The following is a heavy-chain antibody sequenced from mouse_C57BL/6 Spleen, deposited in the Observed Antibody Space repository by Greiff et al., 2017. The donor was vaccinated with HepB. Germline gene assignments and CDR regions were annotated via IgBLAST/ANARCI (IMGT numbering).Heavy chain of an antibody. CDR2: IYPGSGNT. J-gene: IGHJ4*01. CDR1: GYSFTSYY. V-gene: IGHV1-66*01. Sequence: QVQLKESGPELVKPGASVKISCKASGYSFTSYYIHWVKQRPGQGLEWIGWIYPGSGNTKYNEKFKGKATLTADTSSSTAYMQLSSLTSEDSAVYYCARGGGYAMDYWGQGTSVTVSS. CDR3: ARGGGYAMDY.